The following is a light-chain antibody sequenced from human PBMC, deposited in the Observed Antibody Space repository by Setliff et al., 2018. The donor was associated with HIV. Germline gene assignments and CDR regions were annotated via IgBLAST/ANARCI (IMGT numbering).Light chain of an antibody. V-gene: IGLV2-14*03. CDR2: DVG. Sequence: QSVLAQPASVSGSPGQSITISCTGTSSDVGGYNYVSWYQHFPGRTPKLIIYDVGNRPPGVSSRFSGSKSGNTASLTISGLRAEDEADYYCSSYRSGNIGVFGGGTKVTVL. CDR3: SSYRSGNIGV. CDR1: SSDVGGYNY. J-gene: IGLJ1*01.